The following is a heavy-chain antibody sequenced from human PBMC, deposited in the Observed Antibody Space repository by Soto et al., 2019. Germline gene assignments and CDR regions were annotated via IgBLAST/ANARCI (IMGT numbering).Heavy chain of an antibody. V-gene: IGHV3-23*01. Sequence: EVQLLESGGGLVHPGESLRLSCAASGFTFSSYCMSWVRQAPGKGLEWVSTISDSGGSTFYADSVKGRFTISRDNSKNTLFLQMNSLRPEDTAVYYCAKDRILVVPSVYDKCFEPWGQGTLVTVSS. J-gene: IGHJ5*02. D-gene: IGHD2-2*01. CDR3: AKDRILVVPSVYDKCFEP. CDR1: GFTFSSYC. CDR2: ISDSGGST.